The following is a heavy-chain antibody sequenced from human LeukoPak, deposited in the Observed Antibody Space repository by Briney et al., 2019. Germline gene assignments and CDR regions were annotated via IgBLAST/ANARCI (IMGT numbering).Heavy chain of an antibody. CDR1: GYTFTGYY. Sequence: ASVKVSCKASGYTFTGYYMHWVRQAPGQGLEWMGWINPNSGNTGYAQKFQGRVTMTRNTSISTAYMELSSLRSEDTAVYYCARGITMVRGVRKKYYMDVWGKGTTVTISS. V-gene: IGHV1-8*02. CDR2: INPNSGNT. D-gene: IGHD3-10*01. J-gene: IGHJ6*03. CDR3: ARGITMVRGVRKKYYMDV.